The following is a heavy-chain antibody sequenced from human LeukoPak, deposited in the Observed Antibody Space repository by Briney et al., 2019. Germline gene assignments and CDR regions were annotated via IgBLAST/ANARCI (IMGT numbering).Heavy chain of an antibody. D-gene: IGHD2/OR15-2a*01. CDR2: NYYSGST. CDR1: GGSIGSSSYY. V-gene: IGHV4-39*02. CDR3: ASSPTTFHDAFDI. J-gene: IGHJ3*02. Sequence: SETLSLTCTVSGGSIGSSSYYWGWIRQPPGKGLEWIGSNYYSGSTFYNPSLKRRVTISVDTSKNHFSLKLSSLTAADTAVFYCASSPTTFHDAFDIWGQGTMVTVSS.